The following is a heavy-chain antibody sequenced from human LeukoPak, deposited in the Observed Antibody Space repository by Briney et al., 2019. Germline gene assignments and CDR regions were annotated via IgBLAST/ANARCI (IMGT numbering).Heavy chain of an antibody. J-gene: IGHJ4*02. CDR2: INPNSGGT. Sequence: ASVKVSCKASGYTFTGYYMHWVRQAPGQGLEWMGWINPNSGGTNYAQKFQGRVTMTRDTSISTAYMELSRLRSDDTAVYYCARGETPAAMSAVDYWGQGTLVTVSS. CDR1: GYTFTGYY. D-gene: IGHD2-2*01. CDR3: ARGETPAAMSAVDY. V-gene: IGHV1-2*02.